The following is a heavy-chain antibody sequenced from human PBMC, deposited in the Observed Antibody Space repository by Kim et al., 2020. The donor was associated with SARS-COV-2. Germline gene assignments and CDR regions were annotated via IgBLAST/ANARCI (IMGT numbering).Heavy chain of an antibody. CDR1: GFTFDDYA. CDR3: AKDAYDYIWGSYRPGAFDI. Sequence: GGSLRLSCAASGFTFDDYAMHWVRQAPGKGLEWVSGISWNSGSIGYADSVKGRFTISRDNAKNSLYLQMNSLRAEDTALYYCAKDAYDYIWGSYRPGAFDIWGQGTMVTVSS. J-gene: IGHJ3*02. V-gene: IGHV3-9*01. D-gene: IGHD3-16*02. CDR2: ISWNSGSI.